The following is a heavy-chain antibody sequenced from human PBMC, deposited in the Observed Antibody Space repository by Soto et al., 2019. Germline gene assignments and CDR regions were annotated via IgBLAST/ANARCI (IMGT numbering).Heavy chain of an antibody. J-gene: IGHJ6*02. CDR2: IHYSGSI. CDR3: AREDDGGDRDYYGLDV. V-gene: IGHV4-30-4*08. Sequence: QVHLHQSGPGLVKPPQTRSLTGTVSGGPTGYGFSHWTGIRRPPGKARGGIGSIHYSGSIIYNPSFKSRVTISVDTSKNQFSLQLSSVTAADTAVYFCAREDDGGDRDYYGLDVWGQGTTVTVSS. CDR1: GGPTGYGFSH. D-gene: IGHD2-21*02.